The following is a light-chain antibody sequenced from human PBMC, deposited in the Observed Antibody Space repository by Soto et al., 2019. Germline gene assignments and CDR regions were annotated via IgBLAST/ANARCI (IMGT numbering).Light chain of an antibody. CDR2: RNN. CDR1: SSNVGTNY. J-gene: IGLJ1*01. CDR3: AGWDDSLSGIV. V-gene: IGLV1-47*01. Sequence: QSVLTQLPSASGTPGQRVTISCSGGSSNVGTNYVYWYHHLPGTTPKLLIYRNNQRPSGVPDRFSGSKTGTTASPAISGVPWEKEADYYCAGWDDSLSGIVFGTGTKLTVL.